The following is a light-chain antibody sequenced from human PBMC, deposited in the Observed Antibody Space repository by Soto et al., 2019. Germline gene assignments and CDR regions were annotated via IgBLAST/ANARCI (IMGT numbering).Light chain of an antibody. V-gene: IGKV3-11*01. Sequence: EIVLTQSPGTLSASPGERATLSCRASQTVGVRLAWYQHKPGQAPRLLIYEASNRAAGVPGRFSGSGSGTDFTLTINNLQPEDFASYFCQESYSTPLTFGGGTKVDIK. CDR2: EAS. CDR1: QTVGVR. J-gene: IGKJ4*01. CDR3: QESYSTPLT.